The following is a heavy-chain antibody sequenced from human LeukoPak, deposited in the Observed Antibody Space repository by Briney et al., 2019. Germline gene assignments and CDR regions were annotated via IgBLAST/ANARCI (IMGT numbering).Heavy chain of an antibody. D-gene: IGHD1-1*01. CDR2: ISDGGGTT. V-gene: IGHV3-23*01. Sequence: GGSLRLSCAASGFTFSSYAMSWVRQAPGKGLEWVSGISDGGGTTYYADSVKGRFTISRDNSKNTLYLQMNSLRAEDTAVYYCAKATTSKADVAWFDPWGQGTLVTVSS. J-gene: IGHJ5*02. CDR3: AKATTSKADVAWFDP. CDR1: GFTFSSYA.